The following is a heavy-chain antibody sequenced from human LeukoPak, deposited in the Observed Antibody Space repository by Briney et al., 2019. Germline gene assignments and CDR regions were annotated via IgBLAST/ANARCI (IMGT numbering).Heavy chain of an antibody. Sequence: PGGSLRLSCAASGFTFSSYSMNWVRQAPGKGLEWVSSISSSSNYIYYADSVKGRFTISRDNAKNSLYLQMNSLRAEDTAVYYCAKDPPYSSSWKKDAFDIWGQGTMVTVSS. CDR1: GFTFSSYS. CDR2: ISSSSNYI. D-gene: IGHD6-13*01. J-gene: IGHJ3*02. V-gene: IGHV3-21*04. CDR3: AKDPPYSSSWKKDAFDI.